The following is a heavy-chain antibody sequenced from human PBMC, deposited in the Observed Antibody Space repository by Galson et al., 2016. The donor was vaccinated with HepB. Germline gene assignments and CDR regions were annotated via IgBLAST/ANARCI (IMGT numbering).Heavy chain of an antibody. CDR1: GFTFSDHY. Sequence: SLRLSCAASGFTFSDHYMDWVRQAPGKGLEWVGRIRKKVNSYTTEYAASVKGRFTISRDDSKNTMYLQMTSLQTEDTALYYCARGGSDQLLDSWGHGTLVTVSS. J-gene: IGHJ5*01. CDR3: ARGGSDQLLDS. D-gene: IGHD1-26*01. CDR2: IRKKVNSYTT. V-gene: IGHV3-72*01.